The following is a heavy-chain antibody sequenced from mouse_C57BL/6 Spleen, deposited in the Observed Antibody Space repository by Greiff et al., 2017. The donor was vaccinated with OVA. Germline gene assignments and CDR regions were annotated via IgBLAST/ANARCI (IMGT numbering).Heavy chain of an antibody. V-gene: IGHV5S21*01. Sequence: EVMLVESGEGLVKPGGSLKLSCAASGFTFSSYAMSWVRQTPEKRLEWVAYISSGGDYIYYADTVKGRFTISRDNARNTLYLQMSSLKSEDTAMYYCTRRSSYDYDRNYAMDYWGQGTSVTVSS. CDR2: ISSGGDYI. CDR3: TRRSSYDYDRNYAMDY. J-gene: IGHJ4*01. D-gene: IGHD2-4*01. CDR1: GFTFSSYA.